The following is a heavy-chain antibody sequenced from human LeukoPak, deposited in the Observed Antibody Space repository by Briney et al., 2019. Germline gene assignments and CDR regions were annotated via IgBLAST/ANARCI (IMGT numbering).Heavy chain of an antibody. Sequence: SETLSLTCAVYGGSFSGYYWSWIRQPPGKGLEWIGEINHSGSTNYNPSLKSRVTISVDTSKNQFSLKLSSVTAADTAVYYCARESVRTDAFDIWGQGTMVTVSS. CDR1: GGSFSGYY. CDR3: ARESVRTDAFDI. CDR2: INHSGST. V-gene: IGHV4-34*01. D-gene: IGHD1-14*01. J-gene: IGHJ3*02.